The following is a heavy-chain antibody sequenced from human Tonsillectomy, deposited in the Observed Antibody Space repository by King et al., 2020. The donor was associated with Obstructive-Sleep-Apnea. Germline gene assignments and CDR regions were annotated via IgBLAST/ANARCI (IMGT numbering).Heavy chain of an antibody. V-gene: IGHV3-48*01. Sequence: QLVQSGGGLVQPGGSLRLSCAVSGFIFSSYSMNWVRQAPGKGLEWISYISGSSATIYYADSVKGRFTISRDNAKNSLYLQMNSLRAEDTAVYYCARDKYYDDSGYSRESDYYYYGMDVWGQGTTITVSS. CDR2: ISGSSATI. CDR3: ARDKYYDDSGYSRESDYYYYGMDV. D-gene: IGHD3-22*01. J-gene: IGHJ6*02. CDR1: GFIFSSYS.